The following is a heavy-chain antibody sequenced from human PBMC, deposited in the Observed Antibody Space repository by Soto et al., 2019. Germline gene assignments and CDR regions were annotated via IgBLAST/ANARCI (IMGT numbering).Heavy chain of an antibody. V-gene: IGHV1-46*01. CDR2: INPSGGST. CDR1: GYTFTSYY. D-gene: IGHD2-2*01. J-gene: IGHJ6*02. CDR3: ARVRPSYCSSTSCSDYYYYGMDV. Sequence: ASVKVSCKASGYTFTSYYMHWVRQAPGQGLEWMGIINPSGGSTSYAQKFQGRVTMTRDTSTSTVYMELSSLRSEDTAVYYCARVRPSYCSSTSCSDYYYYGMDVWGQGTTVTVSS.